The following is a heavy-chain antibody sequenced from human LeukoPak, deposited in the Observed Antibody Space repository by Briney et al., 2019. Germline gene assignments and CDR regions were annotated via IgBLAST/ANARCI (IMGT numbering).Heavy chain of an antibody. D-gene: IGHD3-3*01. CDR3: ARVNDFWSGHDY. Sequence: SETLSLTCAVYGGSFSGYYWSWLRQPPGKGLKWIGEINHSGSTNYNPSLKSRVTISVDTSKNQFSLKLSSVTAADTAVYYCARVNDFWSGHDYWGQGTLVTVSS. V-gene: IGHV4-34*01. CDR1: GGSFSGYY. J-gene: IGHJ4*02. CDR2: INHSGST.